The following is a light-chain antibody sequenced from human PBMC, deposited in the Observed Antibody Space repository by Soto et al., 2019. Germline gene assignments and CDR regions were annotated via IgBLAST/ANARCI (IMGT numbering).Light chain of an antibody. V-gene: IGKV1-33*01. CDR3: QQYDNLPFT. CDR1: QGITNY. CDR2: DAS. J-gene: IGKJ3*01. Sequence: DIQMTQSPSSLSASVGDRVTITCQSSQGITNYLNWYQQKPGKAPTLLIYDASNLETGVPSRFSGSGSGTDFTFTISSLQPEDIATYYCQQYDNLPFTFGPGTKVDIK.